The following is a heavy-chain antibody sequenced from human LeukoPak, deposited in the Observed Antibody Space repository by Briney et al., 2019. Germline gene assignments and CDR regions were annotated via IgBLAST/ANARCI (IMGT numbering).Heavy chain of an antibody. CDR2: ISHVGGT. V-gene: IGHV3-23*01. J-gene: IGHJ4*02. CDR1: GFTFSDYA. Sequence: GGSLRLSCAASGFTFSDYAMSWVRQAPEKGLEWVSTISHVGGTYYADSVRGRFTISRDDSKNMVYLQMDSLRAVDTAVYYCAKGGKWDVTPFDYWGQGTLVTVSS. CDR3: AKGGKWDVTPFDY. D-gene: IGHD1-26*01.